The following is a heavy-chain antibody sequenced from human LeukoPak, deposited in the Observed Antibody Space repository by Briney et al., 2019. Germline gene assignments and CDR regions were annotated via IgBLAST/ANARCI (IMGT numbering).Heavy chain of an antibody. V-gene: IGHV1-24*01. J-gene: IGHJ4*02. CDR1: GYTLTELS. CDR2: FDPEDGET. D-gene: IGHD2-15*01. CDR3: ARGVPYCSDGSCYDFYHHY. Sequence: GASVKLSCKVSGYTLTELSMHWVRQAPGKGLEWMGGFDPEDGETIYAQKFQGRVTMTEDTSTDTAYMELSSLRAEDTAVYYCARGVPYCSDGSCYDFYHHYWGQGTLVTVSS.